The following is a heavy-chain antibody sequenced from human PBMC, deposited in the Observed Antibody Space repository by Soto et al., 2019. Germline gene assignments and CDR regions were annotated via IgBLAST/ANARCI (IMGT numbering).Heavy chain of an antibody. V-gene: IGHV3-23*01. CDR2: ISGSGDYT. CDR3: ATNRGLQYYFDY. Sequence: EVQLLESGGGLVRPGGSLRLSCAASGFTFDSYAMNWVRQAPGKGLEWVSTISGSGDYTYYTDSVNGRFTISRDNSKNMIILQMNTQRAKDLVIYFSATNRGLQYYFDYGGQGTLVTVSS. CDR1: GFTFDSYA. J-gene: IGHJ4*02.